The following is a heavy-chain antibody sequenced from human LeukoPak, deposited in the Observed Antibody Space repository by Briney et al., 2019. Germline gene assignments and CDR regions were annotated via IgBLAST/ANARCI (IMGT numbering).Heavy chain of an antibody. CDR2: ISWNSGTI. V-gene: IGHV3-9*01. CDR3: GKVDDRGYSLGTDY. CDR1: GFTFHDHG. J-gene: IGHJ4*02. Sequence: GGSLRLSCAASGFTFHDHGMHWVRQAPGKGLEWVSGISWNSGTIGYADSVKGRFTISRDNAKNSLYLQMNSLRAEDTALYYCGKVDDRGYSLGTDYWGQGTLVTVSS. D-gene: IGHD5-18*01.